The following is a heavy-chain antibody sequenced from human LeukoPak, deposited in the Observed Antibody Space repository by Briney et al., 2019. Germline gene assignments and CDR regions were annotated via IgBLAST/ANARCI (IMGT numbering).Heavy chain of an antibody. V-gene: IGHV4-59*01. D-gene: IGHD3-3*01. CDR3: AREFGAWGYYYMDV. CDR1: GGSLSTYY. J-gene: IGHJ6*03. Sequence: SETLSLTCTVSGGSLSTYYWSWIRQPPGKGLEWIGCIDYSGSTNYNPSLKSRVTISVDTSKNQFSLKLSSVTAADTAVYYCAREFGAWGYYYMDVWGKGTTVTISS. CDR2: IDYSGST.